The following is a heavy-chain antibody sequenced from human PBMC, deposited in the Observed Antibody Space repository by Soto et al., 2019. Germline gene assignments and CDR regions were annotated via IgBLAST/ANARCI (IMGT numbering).Heavy chain of an antibody. V-gene: IGHV3-33*01. CDR3: ARRKYGDFDWPDPLDY. CDR2: IWYDGSNK. CDR1: GFTFSSYG. J-gene: IGHJ4*02. Sequence: GGSLRLSCAASGFTFSSYGMHWVRQAPGKGLEWVAVIWYDGSNKYYADSVKGRFTISRDNSKNTLYLQMNSLRAEDTAVYYCARRKYGDFDWPDPLDYWGQGTLVTV. D-gene: IGHD3-9*01.